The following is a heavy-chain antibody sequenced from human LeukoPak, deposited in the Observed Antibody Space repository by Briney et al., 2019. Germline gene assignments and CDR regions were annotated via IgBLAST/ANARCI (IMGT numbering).Heavy chain of an antibody. CDR1: GGSISSYY. CDR2: IYYSGST. J-gene: IGHJ4*01. Sequence: SETLSLTCTVSGGSISSYYWSWIRQPPGKGLEWIGYIYYSGSTNYNPSLKSRVTISVDTSKNQFSLKLSSVTAADTSVYYCARGGLTTVTRRRFDYWGQGTPVPVPP. D-gene: IGHD4-17*01. CDR3: ARGGLTTVTRRRFDY. V-gene: IGHV4-59*01.